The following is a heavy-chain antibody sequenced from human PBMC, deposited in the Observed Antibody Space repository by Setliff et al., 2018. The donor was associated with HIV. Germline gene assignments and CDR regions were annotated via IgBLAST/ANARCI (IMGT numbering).Heavy chain of an antibody. CDR2: INPNSGGT. V-gene: IGHV1-2*02. D-gene: IGHD3-22*01. Sequence: GASVKVSCKSSGYTFTDYYIHWVRLAPGQGLEWMGWINPNSGGTNYAQRFQGRVTVTRDTSISTAYMELSRLRSDDTAVYYCARVNPFLYYYDTSGHSGAFDIWGQGTVVTVSS. J-gene: IGHJ3*02. CDR3: ARVNPFLYYYDTSGHSGAFDI. CDR1: GYTFTDYY.